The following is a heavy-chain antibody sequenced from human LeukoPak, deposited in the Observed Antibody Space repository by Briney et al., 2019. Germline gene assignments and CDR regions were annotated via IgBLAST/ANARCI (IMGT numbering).Heavy chain of an antibody. J-gene: IGHJ3*02. CDR2: VSYTGST. CDR3: ARLLDYDSSGDPNTLEI. D-gene: IGHD3-22*01. V-gene: IGHV4-59*01. CDR1: GDPIRRDH. Sequence: PSETLSLTCTPSGDPIRRDHWSGLRQSPGKGLEWIGRVSYTGSTRYNPSLQSRVTISLDTCRNHFSLRLSYLSAADTAVYYCARLLDYDSSGDPNTLEIWGQGTVVTVSS.